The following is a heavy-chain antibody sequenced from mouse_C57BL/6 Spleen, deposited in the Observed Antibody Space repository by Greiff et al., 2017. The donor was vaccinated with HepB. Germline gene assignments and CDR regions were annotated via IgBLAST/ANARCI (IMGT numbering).Heavy chain of an antibody. CDR3: ARGGDRWRRFAY. V-gene: IGHV1-69*01. Sequence: VQLQQPGAELVMPGASVKLSCKASGYTFTSYWMHWVKQRPGQGLEWIGKINPSDGYTNYNQKFKGKSTLTVDKSSSTAYMQLSSLTSEDSAVYYCARGGDRWRRFAYWGQGTLLTVSA. J-gene: IGHJ3*01. CDR1: GYTFTSYW. CDR2: INPSDGYT.